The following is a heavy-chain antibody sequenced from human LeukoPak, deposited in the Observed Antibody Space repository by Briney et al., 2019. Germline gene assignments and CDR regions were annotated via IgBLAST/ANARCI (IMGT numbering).Heavy chain of an antibody. J-gene: IGHJ3*02. D-gene: IGHD3-22*01. V-gene: IGHV3-23*01. CDR1: GFTFSSYA. Sequence: GGSLRLSCAASGFTFSSYAMSWVRQAPGKGLEWVSAISGSGGSTYYPDSVKGRFTISRDNSKNTLYLQMNSLRAEDTAVYYCAKERITMIVVVIPDAFDIWGQGTMVTVSS. CDR3: AKERITMIVVVIPDAFDI. CDR2: ISGSGGST.